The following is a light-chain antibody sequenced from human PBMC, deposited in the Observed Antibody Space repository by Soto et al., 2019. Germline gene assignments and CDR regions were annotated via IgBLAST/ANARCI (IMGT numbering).Light chain of an antibody. CDR1: QNVNNK. V-gene: IGKV3D-15*01. Sequence: EIVMTQSPATLSVSPGERATLSCRASQNVNNKLAWYQQKPGQAPRLIIYDSSSRATDIPARFSGSGSGTEFTLTISSLQSEDFAVYYCQQYNNWPPVYTFGLGTKLEIK. CDR3: QQYNNWPPVYT. CDR2: DSS. J-gene: IGKJ2*01.